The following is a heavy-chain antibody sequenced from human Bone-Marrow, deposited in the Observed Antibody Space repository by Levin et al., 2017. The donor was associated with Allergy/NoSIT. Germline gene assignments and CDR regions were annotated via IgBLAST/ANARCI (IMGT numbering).Heavy chain of an antibody. J-gene: IGHJ5*01. CDR1: GFSFRSYG. CDR3: AKESGFGSGTYYNDDS. Sequence: GGSLSLSCAASGFSFRSYGMHWVRQAPGKGLAWVAVISYDGNTKYYAESVKGRFTISRDNAKNTLHLQMNSLRAEDTAVYYCAKESGFGSGTYYNDDSWGQGTLVTVSS. CDR2: ISYDGNTK. D-gene: IGHD3-10*01. V-gene: IGHV3-30*18.